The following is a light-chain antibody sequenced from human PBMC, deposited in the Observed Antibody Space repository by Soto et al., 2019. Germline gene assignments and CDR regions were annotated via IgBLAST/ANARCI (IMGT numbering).Light chain of an antibody. V-gene: IGKV1-33*01. CDR1: QDITNY. Sequence: DIQMTQSPSSLSASVGDRVTITCQASQDITNYLNWYQQKPGKTPKVLIYDASTLEIGVPSRFSGSGFGTDFTFTISSLQPEDIGTYYCQQYDNLPLTFGGGTKVEIK. CDR3: QQYDNLPLT. CDR2: DAS. J-gene: IGKJ4*01.